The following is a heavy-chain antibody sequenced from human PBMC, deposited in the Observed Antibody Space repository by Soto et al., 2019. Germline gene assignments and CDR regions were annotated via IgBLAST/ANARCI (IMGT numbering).Heavy chain of an antibody. V-gene: IGHV4-59*01. J-gene: IGHJ3*01. CDR2: IEYGGTT. Sequence: QVQLQESGPGLVKPSETLSLTCTVSGGSLSSYYWNWIRQPPGKGLEWIGFIEYGGTTTYNPSRKRGVTISVATSKTHFSLKVISVNPAETAVYSWAGLGEPDALDVWGQGKLVTVSS. CDR1: GGSLSSYY. CDR3: AGLGEPDALDV. D-gene: IGHD1-26*01.